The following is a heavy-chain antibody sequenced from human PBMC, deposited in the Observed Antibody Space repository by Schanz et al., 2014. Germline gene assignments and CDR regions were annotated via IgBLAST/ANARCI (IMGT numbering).Heavy chain of an antibody. CDR1: GFTFSSYW. CDR2: IKSDGSST. J-gene: IGHJ6*03. CDR3: AKGPYYYYYMDV. Sequence: EVQLVESGGGLVQPGGSLRLSCAASGFTFSSYWMHWVRQVPGKGLVWVSCIKSDGSSTSYADSVKGRFTISRDNAKNTLYLQMNSLRAEDTAVYYCAKGPYYYYYMDVWGNGTTVTVSS. V-gene: IGHV3-74*02.